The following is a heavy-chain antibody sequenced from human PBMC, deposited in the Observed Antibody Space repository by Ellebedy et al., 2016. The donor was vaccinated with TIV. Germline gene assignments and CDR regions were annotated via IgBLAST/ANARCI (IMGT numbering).Heavy chain of an antibody. J-gene: IGHJ3*02. CDR3: ARDCPVEMATICAFDI. D-gene: IGHD5-24*01. Sequence: GESLKISXAASGFTFSSYSMNWVRQAPGKGLEWVSSISSSSSYIYYADSVKGRFTISRDNAKNSLYLQMNSLRDEDTAVYYCARDCPVEMATICAFDIWGQGTMVTVSS. CDR2: ISSSSSYI. V-gene: IGHV3-21*01. CDR1: GFTFSSYS.